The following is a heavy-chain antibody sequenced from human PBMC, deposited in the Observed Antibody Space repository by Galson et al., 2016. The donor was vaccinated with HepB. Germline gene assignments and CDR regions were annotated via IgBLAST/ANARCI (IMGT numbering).Heavy chain of an antibody. V-gene: IGHV4-59*01. Sequence: IRQPPGKGLEWIGCIYKSGSTNYSPSLNSRVTLSVDTSKNQFALKLGSVTAADMAVYYCARGVTGTPYFDFWGQGALVTVSS. J-gene: IGHJ4*02. CDR2: IYKSGST. D-gene: IGHD2-21*02. CDR3: ARGVTGTPYFDF.